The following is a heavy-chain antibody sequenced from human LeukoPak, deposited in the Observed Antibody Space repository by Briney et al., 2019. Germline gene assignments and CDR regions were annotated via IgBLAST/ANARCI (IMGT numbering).Heavy chain of an antibody. V-gene: IGHV4-59*01. CDR2: IYYSGST. J-gene: IGHJ4*02. CDR1: GGSISTYY. CDR3: AKGGKGFPLGLRFDS. D-gene: IGHD2-21*01. Sequence: PSETLSLTCTVSGGSISTYYWSWIRQPPGKGLEWIGYIYYSGSTNYNPSLKSRVTISVDTSKNQFSLNLTSLTAADTAVYYCAKGGKGFPLGLRFDSWGRGTLVSVSS.